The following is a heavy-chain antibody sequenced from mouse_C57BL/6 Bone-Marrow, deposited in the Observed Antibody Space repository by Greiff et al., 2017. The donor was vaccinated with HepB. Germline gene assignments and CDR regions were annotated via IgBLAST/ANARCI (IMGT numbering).Heavy chain of an antibody. CDR3: ARDRGRACYWYFDG. J-gene: IGHJ1*03. V-gene: IGHV5-4*01. CDR1: GFTFSSYA. D-gene: IGHD1-1*01. Sequence: EVKVVESGGGLVKPGGSLKLSCAASGFTFSSYAMSWVRQTPEKRLEWVATISDGGSYTYYPDNVKGRFTISRDNAKNNLYLQMSHLKSEDTAMYYCARDRGRACYWYFDGWGTGTTVTVSS. CDR2: ISDGGSYT.